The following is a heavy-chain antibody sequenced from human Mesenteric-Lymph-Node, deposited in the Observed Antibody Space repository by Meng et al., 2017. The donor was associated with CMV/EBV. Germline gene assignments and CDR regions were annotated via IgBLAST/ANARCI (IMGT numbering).Heavy chain of an antibody. D-gene: IGHD3-10*01. CDR3: ARDFSGSGIYSYFDP. J-gene: IGHJ5*02. CDR1: GGSFSGYY. V-gene: IGHV4-34*01. CDR2: INHSGST. Sequence: SETLSLTCAVYGGSFSGYYWSWIRQPPGKGLEWIGEINHSGSTNYNPSLKSRVTISVDTSKNQFSLKLSSVTAADTAVYYCARDFSGSGIYSYFDPWGQGTLVTVSS.